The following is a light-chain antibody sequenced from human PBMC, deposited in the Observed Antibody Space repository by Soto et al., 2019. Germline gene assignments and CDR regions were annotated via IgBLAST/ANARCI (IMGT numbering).Light chain of an antibody. CDR3: QQYGSSGT. CDR1: QSVSSSY. Sequence: EILLTQSPVTLSLSPGERATLSCRASQSVSSSYLAWSKQKPGQAPRLLIYGASNRATGIPDRFSGSGSGTDFTLTIRRLEPEDFAVYYCQQYGSSGTFGQGTKVDIK. V-gene: IGKV3-20*01. J-gene: IGKJ1*01. CDR2: GAS.